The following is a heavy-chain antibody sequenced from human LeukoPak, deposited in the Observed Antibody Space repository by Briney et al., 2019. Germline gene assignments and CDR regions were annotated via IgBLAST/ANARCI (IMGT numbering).Heavy chain of an antibody. J-gene: IGHJ3*02. Sequence: EASVKVSCKASGYSFTSYGISWVRQAPGQGLEWMGWISAYNGNTNYAQKFRGRVTLTTDTSTSTAYMELRSLRSDDTAVYYCARPVVGAGHDAFDIWGQGTLATVPS. CDR2: ISAYNGNT. V-gene: IGHV1-18*01. D-gene: IGHD1-26*01. CDR1: GYSFTSYG. CDR3: ARPVVGAGHDAFDI.